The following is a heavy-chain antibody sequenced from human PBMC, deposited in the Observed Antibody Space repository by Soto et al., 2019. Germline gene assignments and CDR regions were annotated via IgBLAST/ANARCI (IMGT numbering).Heavy chain of an antibody. CDR1: GYTFTSYP. V-gene: IGHV1-3*01. CDR2: INAGNGDT. D-gene: IGHD3-22*01. Sequence: GASVKVSCKASGYTFTSYPMHWVRQATGQGLEWMGWINAGNGDTKYSQKFQGRVTITRETSAITAYMELSSLRSEDTAVYYCARDWTHYDSSGPGDYWGQGTLVTVSS. CDR3: ARDWTHYDSSGPGDY. J-gene: IGHJ4*02.